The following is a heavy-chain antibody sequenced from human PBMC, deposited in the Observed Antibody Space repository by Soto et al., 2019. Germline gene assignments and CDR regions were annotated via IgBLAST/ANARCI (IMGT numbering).Heavy chain of an antibody. V-gene: IGHV1-2*04. D-gene: IGHD3-22*01. Sequence: ASVKVSCKASGYTFTSYGISWVRQAPGQGLEWMGWINPNSGGTNYAQKLQGWVTMTRDTSISTAYMELSRLRSDDTAVYYCARGPLTTEVGAFDIWGQGTMVTVSS. CDR3: ARGPLTTEVGAFDI. J-gene: IGHJ3*02. CDR1: GYTFTSYG. CDR2: INPNSGGT.